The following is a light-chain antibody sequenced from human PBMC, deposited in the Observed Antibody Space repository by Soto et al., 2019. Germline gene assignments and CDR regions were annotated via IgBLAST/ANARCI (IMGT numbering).Light chain of an antibody. CDR2: DAF. J-gene: IGKJ1*01. V-gene: IGKV1-5*01. CDR1: QNINNW. Sequence: DIQMTQSPSTLSASVGDGVTITCRATQNINNWLAWYHEKPGEAPKLLIYDAFSLQTGVPFTFSGSGSGTEFTLTTNSLQPDDFATYYCHQYNSYKTFGQGTKVDIK. CDR3: HQYNSYKT.